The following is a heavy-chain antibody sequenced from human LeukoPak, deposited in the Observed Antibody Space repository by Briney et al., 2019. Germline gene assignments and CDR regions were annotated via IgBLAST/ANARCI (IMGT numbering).Heavy chain of an antibody. CDR3: AKDQGLIDPFDY. V-gene: IGHV3-23*01. J-gene: IGHJ4*02. CDR1: GFTFSSYA. Sequence: GGSLRLYCAASGFTFSSYAMSWVRQAPGKGLEWVSSIRGSGGSTYYADSVKGRFTVSRDDSKSPLYLHMNSLRADDTAVYYCAKDQGLIDPFDYWGQGTLVTVSS. CDR2: IRGSGGST. D-gene: IGHD3-22*01.